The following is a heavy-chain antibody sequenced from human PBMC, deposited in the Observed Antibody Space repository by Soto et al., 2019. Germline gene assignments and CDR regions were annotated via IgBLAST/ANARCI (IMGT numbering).Heavy chain of an antibody. CDR2: ISSSGSTI. J-gene: IGHJ6*02. CDR1: GFTFSSYE. Sequence: GGSLRLSCAASGFTFSSYEMNWVRQAPGKGLEWVSYISSSGSTIYYADSVKGRFTISRDNAKNSLYLQMNSLRAEDTAVYYCARVARGDFWSGYSRDYYGMDAWGQGTTVTVSS. D-gene: IGHD3-3*01. CDR3: ARVARGDFWSGYSRDYYGMDA. V-gene: IGHV3-48*03.